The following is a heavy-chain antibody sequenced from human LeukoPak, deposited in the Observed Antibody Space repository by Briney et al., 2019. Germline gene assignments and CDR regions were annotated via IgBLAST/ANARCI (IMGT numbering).Heavy chain of an antibody. V-gene: IGHV3-9*03. Sequence: GRSLRLSCAASGFTFADYAMHWVRQAPGKGLEWVSGISWNRGSIGYADSVKGRFTISRDNAKNSLYLQMNSLRAEDMALYYCAKDSGGYIGPYCSSASCYKDVWGKGTTVTVSS. CDR3: AKDSGGYIGPYCSSASCYKDV. J-gene: IGHJ6*04. D-gene: IGHD2-2*02. CDR2: ISWNRGSI. CDR1: GFTFADYA.